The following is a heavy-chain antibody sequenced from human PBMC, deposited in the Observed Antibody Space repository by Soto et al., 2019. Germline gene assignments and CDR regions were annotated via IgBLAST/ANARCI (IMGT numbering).Heavy chain of an antibody. Sequence: GGSLRLSCVVSGFIVSSSHMIWVRQAPGKGLGGVSILYNHGKTNYVDSVKGRFTITRDNSKNTVYLQMNSLRVEDTAVYYCARLTEAERHWGQGALVTSPQ. CDR1: GFIVSSSH. J-gene: IGHJ4*02. V-gene: IGHV3-53*01. CDR2: LYNHGKT. D-gene: IGHD1-1*01. CDR3: ARLTEAERH.